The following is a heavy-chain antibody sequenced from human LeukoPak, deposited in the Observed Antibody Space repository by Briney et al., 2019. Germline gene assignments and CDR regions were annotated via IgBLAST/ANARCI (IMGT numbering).Heavy chain of an antibody. Sequence: GASVKVSCKASGYTFTGYYMHWVRQAPGQGLEWMGRINPNSGGTNYAQKFQGRVTMTEDTSTDTAYMELSSLRSEDTAVYYCATDPNSGSYNFDYWGQGTLVTVSS. CDR2: INPNSGGT. D-gene: IGHD1-26*01. J-gene: IGHJ4*02. CDR1: GYTFTGYY. V-gene: IGHV1-2*06. CDR3: ATDPNSGSYNFDY.